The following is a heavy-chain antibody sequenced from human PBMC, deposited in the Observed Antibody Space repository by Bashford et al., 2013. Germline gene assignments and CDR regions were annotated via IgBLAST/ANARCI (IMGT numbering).Heavy chain of an antibody. D-gene: IGHD3-16*02. V-gene: IGHV3-23*01. CDR3: AKGNSVITPFYFDY. J-gene: IGHJ4*02. Sequence: GGSLRLSCAASGFTFRSYAMAWVRQAPGKGLEWVSGISGSGGSTYYADSEKGRFTISRDNSKNTLYLQMNSLRAEDTAIYYCAKGNSVITPFYFDYWGQGTLVTVSS. CDR2: ISGSGGST. CDR1: GFTFRSYA.